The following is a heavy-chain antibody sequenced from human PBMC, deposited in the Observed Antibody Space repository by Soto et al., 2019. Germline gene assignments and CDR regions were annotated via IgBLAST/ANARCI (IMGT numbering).Heavy chain of an antibody. CDR2: ISYDGSNK. D-gene: IGHD6-13*01. CDR1: GFTFSSYA. Sequence: GGSLRLSCAASGFTFSSYAMHWVRQAPGKGLEWVAVISYDGSNKYYADSVKGRFTISRDNSKNTLYLQMNSLRAEDTAVYYCAGAGGGGSSWYRDGEFLFDYWGQGTLVTVSS. V-gene: IGHV3-30-3*01. J-gene: IGHJ4*02. CDR3: AGAGGGGSSWYRDGEFLFDY.